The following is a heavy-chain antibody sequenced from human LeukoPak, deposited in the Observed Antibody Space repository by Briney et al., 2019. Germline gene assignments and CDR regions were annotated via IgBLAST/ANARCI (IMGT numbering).Heavy chain of an antibody. CDR1: GFTFDDYA. V-gene: IGHV3-43D*03. J-gene: IGHJ4*02. D-gene: IGHD1-26*01. CDR2: ISWDGGST. Sequence: PGGSLRLSCAASGFTFDDYAMHWVRQAPGKGLEWVSLISWDGGSTYYADSVKGRFTISRDNSKNSLYLQMNSLRAEDTAVYYCARGPAANSGNYYVGDYWGQGTLVTVSS. CDR3: ARGPAANSGNYYVGDY.